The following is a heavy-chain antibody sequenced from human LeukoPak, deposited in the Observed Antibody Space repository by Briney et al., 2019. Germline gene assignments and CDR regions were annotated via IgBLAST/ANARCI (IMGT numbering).Heavy chain of an antibody. CDR1: GFTFGDYA. V-gene: IGHV3-49*03. J-gene: IGHJ4*02. CDR2: IRSKAYGGTT. Sequence: GGSLRLSCTASGFTFGDYAMSWFRQAPGKGLEWVGFIRSKAYGGTTEYAASVKGRFTISRDDSESIAYLQMNSLKTEDTAVYYCTSAFSGYYSYDPYYFDYWGQGTLVTVSS. D-gene: IGHD3-22*01. CDR3: TSAFSGYYSYDPYYFDY.